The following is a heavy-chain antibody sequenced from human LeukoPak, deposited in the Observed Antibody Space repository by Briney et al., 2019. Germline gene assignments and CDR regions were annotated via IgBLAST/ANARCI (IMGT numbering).Heavy chain of an antibody. CDR2: IYHSGST. CDR1: GYSISSGYY. Sequence: SETLSLTCTVSGYSISSGYYWGWIRQPPGKGLEWIGNIYHSGSTYYNPSLKSRVAISVDTSKNQFSLKLSSVTAADTAVYYCAREKGENYESSGYVDYWGQGTLVTVSS. D-gene: IGHD3-22*01. V-gene: IGHV4-38-2*02. J-gene: IGHJ4*02. CDR3: AREKGENYESSGYVDY.